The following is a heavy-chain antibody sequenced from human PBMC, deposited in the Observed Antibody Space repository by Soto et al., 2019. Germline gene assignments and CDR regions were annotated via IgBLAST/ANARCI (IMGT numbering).Heavy chain of an antibody. J-gene: IGHJ6*02. Sequence: PSETLSLTCTVSGGSISSYYWSWIRQPPGKGLEWIGYIYYSGSTNYNPSLKSRVTISVDTSKNQFSLKLSSVTAADTAVYYCARDSGYDILTGYFGYYYYHGMDVWGQGTTVTVSS. CDR1: GGSISSYY. CDR3: ARDSGYDILTGYFGYYYYHGMDV. CDR2: IYYSGST. D-gene: IGHD3-9*01. V-gene: IGHV4-59*01.